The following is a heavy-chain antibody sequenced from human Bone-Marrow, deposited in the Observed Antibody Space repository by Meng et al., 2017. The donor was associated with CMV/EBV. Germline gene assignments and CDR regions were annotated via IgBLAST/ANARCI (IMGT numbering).Heavy chain of an antibody. D-gene: IGHD2-21*01. J-gene: IGHJ6*02. V-gene: IGHV3-21*01. Sequence: GESLKISCAASGLTFSSYSLNWVRQAPGKGLEWVSSISSSGTYIYYADSVKGRFTISRDNAQNSLYLQMNSLRAEDTAVYYCAREGSPRSSAYFAIYNSYALDVWGQGTTVTVSS. CDR1: GLTFSSYS. CDR3: AREGSPRSSAYFAIYNSYALDV. CDR2: ISSSGTYI.